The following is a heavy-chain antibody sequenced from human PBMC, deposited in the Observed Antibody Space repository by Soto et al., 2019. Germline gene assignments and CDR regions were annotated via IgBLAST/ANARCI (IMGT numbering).Heavy chain of an antibody. Sequence: QVQLQASGPGLVKPSDTLSLTCTVSGDSIGTYNWGWIRQPPGKRLEWIGYIYSNGGTSYNPALKSRVPIAADPSTKQFSRRLSSVTAADTAVYYCVRQGIGALHGLVDVWGQGPTVNVSS. J-gene: IGHJ6*02. CDR3: VRQGIGALHGLVDV. CDR1: GDSIGTYN. V-gene: IGHV4-59*08. CDR2: IYSNGGT. D-gene: IGHD1-26*01.